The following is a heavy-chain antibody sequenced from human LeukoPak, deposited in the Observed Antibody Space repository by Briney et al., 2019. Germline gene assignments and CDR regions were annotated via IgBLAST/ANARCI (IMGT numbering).Heavy chain of an antibody. CDR3: ARDPGYYYYGMDV. J-gene: IGHJ6*02. CDR2: INGEGSRI. V-gene: IGHV3-74*01. CDR1: GFILRTYW. Sequence: GGTLRLSCAVTGFILRTYWIHWVRHSPGRGLEWVARINGEGSRISYADSVRGRFTISRDNAKNTAYLQMNSLRAEDTALYYCARDPGYYYYGMDVWGQGTTVVVSS.